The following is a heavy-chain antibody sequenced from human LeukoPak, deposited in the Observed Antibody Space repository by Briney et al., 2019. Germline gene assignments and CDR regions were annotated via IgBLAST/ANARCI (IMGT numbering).Heavy chain of an antibody. CDR3: ARFCRGYYTGPYYFDY. CDR1: GGSISSYY. Sequence: SETLSLTCTVSGGSISSYYWSWIRQPPGKGLEWIGYIYDSGSTNYSPSLKSRVTISVDTSKNQFSLKLSSVTAADTAVYYCARFCRGYYTGPYYFDYWGQGTLVTVSS. J-gene: IGHJ4*02. CDR2: IYDSGST. D-gene: IGHD3-22*01. V-gene: IGHV4-59*12.